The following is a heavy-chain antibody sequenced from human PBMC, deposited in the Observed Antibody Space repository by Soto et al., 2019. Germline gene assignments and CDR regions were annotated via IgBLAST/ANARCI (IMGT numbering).Heavy chain of an antibody. Sequence: PSETLSLTCTVSGGSISSGGYYWSWIRQHPGKGLEWIGYIYYSGSTYYNPSLKSRVTISVDTSKNQFPLKLSSVTAADTAVYYCARTYSSSWSYYYYMDVWGKGTTVTVSS. V-gene: IGHV4-31*03. CDR2: IYYSGST. CDR3: ARTYSSSWSYYYYMDV. J-gene: IGHJ6*03. D-gene: IGHD6-13*01. CDR1: GGSISSGGYY.